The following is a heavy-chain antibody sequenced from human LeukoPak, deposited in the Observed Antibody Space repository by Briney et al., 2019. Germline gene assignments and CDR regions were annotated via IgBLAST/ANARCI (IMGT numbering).Heavy chain of an antibody. CDR1: GGSFSGYY. J-gene: IGHJ4*02. D-gene: IGHD3-22*01. Sequence: SETLSLTCGVYGGSFSGYYWNWIRQPPGKGLEWIGYIYYSGSTNYNPSLKSRVTISVDTSKNQFSLKLSSVTAADTAVYYCARGADSSGYYSIFYFDYWGQGTLVTVSS. CDR2: IYYSGST. V-gene: IGHV4-59*01. CDR3: ARGADSSGYYSIFYFDY.